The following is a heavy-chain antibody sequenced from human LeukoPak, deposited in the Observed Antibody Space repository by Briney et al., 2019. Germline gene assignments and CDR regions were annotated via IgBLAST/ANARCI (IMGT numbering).Heavy chain of an antibody. V-gene: IGHV6-1*01. J-gene: IGHJ4*02. D-gene: IGHD6-13*01. Sequence: SQTLSLTWAIAGDSVSDNSAAWNWIRQSPSRGLEWLGRTYYRSRWYNDYAVSVKSRISINPDTSKNQFSLQLNSVTPEDTAVYYCAGSIAAAGSFDYWGQGTLVTVSS. CDR3: AGSIAAAGSFDY. CDR2: TYYRSRWYN. CDR1: GDSVSDNSAA.